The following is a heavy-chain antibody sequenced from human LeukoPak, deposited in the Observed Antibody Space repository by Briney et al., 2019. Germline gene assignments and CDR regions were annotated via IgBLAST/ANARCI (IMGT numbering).Heavy chain of an antibody. J-gene: IGHJ5*02. CDR2: INHSGST. CDR3: ARRSETYCYGSGSYYKWFDP. CDR1: GGSFSGYY. V-gene: IGHV4-34*01. D-gene: IGHD3-10*01. Sequence: PSETLSLTCAVYGGSFSGYYWSWIRQPPGKGLEWIGEINHSGSTNYNPSLKSRVTISVDTSKNQFSLKLSSVTAADTAVYYCARRSETYCYGSGSYYKWFDPWGQGTLVTVSS.